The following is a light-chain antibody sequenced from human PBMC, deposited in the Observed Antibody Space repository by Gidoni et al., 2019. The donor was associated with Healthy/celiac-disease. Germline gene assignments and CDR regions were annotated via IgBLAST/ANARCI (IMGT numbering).Light chain of an antibody. CDR1: SSDVGSYNL. J-gene: IGLJ3*02. V-gene: IGLV2-23*02. CDR3: CSYAGSSTWV. Sequence: QSALTQPASLSWSSGPSITISCTGTSSDVGSYNLVSWYQQHPGKDPKLMIYEVSKRPTGVSNRFSGSKSGNTSSLTISGLQAEDEADYYCCSYAGSSTWVFGGGTKLTVL. CDR2: EVS.